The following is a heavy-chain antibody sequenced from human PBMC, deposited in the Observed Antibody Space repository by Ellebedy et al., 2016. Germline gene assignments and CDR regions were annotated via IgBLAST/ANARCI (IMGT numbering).Heavy chain of an antibody. CDR3: ARGPRGRITIFGVVRGAFDI. J-gene: IGHJ3*02. V-gene: IGHV3-21*01. CDR2: ISSSSSYI. Sequence: GESLKISXAASGFTFSSYSMNWVRQAPGKGLEWVSSISSSSSYIYYADSVKGRFTISRDNAKNSLYLQMNSLRAEDTAVYYCARGPRGRITIFGVVRGAFDIWGQGTMVTVSS. CDR1: GFTFSSYS. D-gene: IGHD3-3*01.